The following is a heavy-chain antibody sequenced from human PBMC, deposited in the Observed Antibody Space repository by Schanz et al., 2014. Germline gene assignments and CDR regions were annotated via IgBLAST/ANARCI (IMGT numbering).Heavy chain of an antibody. Sequence: QVQLQESGPGLVKPSGTLSLTCVVSGGSISSGVWWTWTRQSPGKGLEWIGEIFHSGTTNYNPSLESRVTISVAKSKNQFSLILSYMTAADTAVYYCTRSTLWSYDVWGRGTMVIVSS. D-gene: IGHD2-21*01. CDR3: TRSTLWSYDV. CDR2: IFHSGTT. CDR1: GGSISSGVW. J-gene: IGHJ3*01. V-gene: IGHV4-4*02.